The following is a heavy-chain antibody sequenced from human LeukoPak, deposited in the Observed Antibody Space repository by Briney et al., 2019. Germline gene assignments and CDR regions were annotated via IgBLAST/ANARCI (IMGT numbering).Heavy chain of an antibody. J-gene: IGHJ6*02. CDR3: ARDQGDIVTSFGPTVGMDV. Sequence: SSVTVSCKASGGTFSSYAISWVRQAPGQGLEWMGRIIPILGIANYAQKFQGRVTITADKSTSTAYMELSSLRSEDTAVYYCARDQGDIVTSFGPTVGMDVWGQGTTVTVSS. CDR2: IIPILGIA. V-gene: IGHV1-69*04. CDR1: GGTFSSYA. D-gene: IGHD3-10*01.